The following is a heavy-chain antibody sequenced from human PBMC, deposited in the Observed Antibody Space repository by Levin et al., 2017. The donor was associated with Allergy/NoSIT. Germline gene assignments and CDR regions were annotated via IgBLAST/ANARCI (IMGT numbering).Heavy chain of an antibody. CDR3: AREHLIEYSTSSGFDY. Sequence: GGSLRLSCAASGFTFISYCMSWVRQAPGKGLEWVANIKQDGSERYYVDSVKGRFTISRDNAKNSLYLQMNSLRAEDTAVYYCAREHLIEYSTSSGFDYWGQGTLVTVSS. CDR1: GFTFISYC. D-gene: IGHD6-6*01. V-gene: IGHV3-7*01. CDR2: IKQDGSER. J-gene: IGHJ4*02.